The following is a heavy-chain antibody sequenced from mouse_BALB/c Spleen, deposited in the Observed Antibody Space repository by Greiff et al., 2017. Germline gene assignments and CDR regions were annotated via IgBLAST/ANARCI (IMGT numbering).Heavy chain of an antibody. V-gene: IGHV1-77*01. CDR3: AGHGYYYAMDY. CDR1: GYTFTDYV. Sequence: QVQLKESGPELVKPGASVKMSCKASGYTFTDYVISWVKQRTGQGLEWIGEIYPGSGSTYYNEKFKGKATLTADKSSNTAYMQLSSLTSEDSAVYFCAGHGYYYAMDYWGQGTSVTVSS. J-gene: IGHJ4*01. D-gene: IGHD1-2*01. CDR2: IYPGSGST.